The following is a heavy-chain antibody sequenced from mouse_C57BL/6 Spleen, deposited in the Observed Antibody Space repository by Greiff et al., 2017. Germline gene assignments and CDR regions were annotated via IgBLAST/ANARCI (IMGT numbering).Heavy chain of an antibody. CDR1: GYSITSGYY. V-gene: IGHV3-6*01. CDR3: ARFITTVVGYFDY. D-gene: IGHD1-1*01. J-gene: IGHJ2*01. CDR2: ISYDGSN. Sequence: EVKLLESGPGLVKPSQSLSLTCSVTGYSITSGYYWNWIRQFPGNKLEWMGYISYDGSNNYNPSLKNRTSITLDTSKNQFFLKLNSVTTEDTATYYCARFITTVVGYFDYWGQGTTLTVSS.